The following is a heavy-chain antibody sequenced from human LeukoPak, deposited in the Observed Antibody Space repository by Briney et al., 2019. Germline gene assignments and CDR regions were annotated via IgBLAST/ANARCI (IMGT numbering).Heavy chain of an antibody. CDR2: IYPGDSDT. CDR3: ARRYDYDNWNDAVAAFDI. J-gene: IGHJ3*02. D-gene: IGHD1-1*01. CDR1: GYSFTSYW. V-gene: IGHV5-51*01. Sequence: GESLQISCQGSGYSFTSYWIGWVRQMPGKGLEWMGIIYPGDSDTRYSPSFQGQVTISADKSISTAYLQWSSLKASDTAMYYCARRYDYDNWNDAVAAFDIWGQGTMVTVSS.